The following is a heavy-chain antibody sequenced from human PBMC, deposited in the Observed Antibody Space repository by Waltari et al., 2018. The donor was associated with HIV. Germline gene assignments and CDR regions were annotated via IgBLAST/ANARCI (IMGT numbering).Heavy chain of an antibody. CDR2: IKSKAEGGTI. D-gene: IGHD3-10*01. Sequence: EVQVVESGGGLVKPGGSLRLSCTVSGATCRNVWMIWVRQAPGKGLEWIGRIKSKAEGGTIDYGTPVKGRFTISRDDSKDTVYLQMNNLETEDTALYYCTTWQGGSYWGRGTLVTVSS. V-gene: IGHV3-15*01. CDR1: GATCRNVW. CDR3: TTWQGGSY. J-gene: IGHJ4*02.